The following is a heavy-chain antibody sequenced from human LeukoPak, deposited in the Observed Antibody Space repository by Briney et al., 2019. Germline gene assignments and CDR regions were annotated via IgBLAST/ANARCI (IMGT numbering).Heavy chain of an antibody. D-gene: IGHD4-23*01. J-gene: IGHJ3*02. V-gene: IGHV4-59*01. CDR3: ARITYGDNHFDI. CDR2: IYYSGST. CDR1: GGSISYYY. Sequence: SETLSLTCTVSGGSISYYYWSWIRQPPGKGPEWIGYIYYSGSTNYNPSLKSRVTISVDTSKNQFSLKLNSVTAADTAVYYCARITYGDNHFDIWGQGTMVTVSS.